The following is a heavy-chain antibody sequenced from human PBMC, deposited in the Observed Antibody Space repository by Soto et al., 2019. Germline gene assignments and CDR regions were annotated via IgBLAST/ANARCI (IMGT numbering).Heavy chain of an antibody. J-gene: IGHJ4*02. CDR1: GCTFSSYA. CDR3: ARSRGSSHYYFDY. Sequence: GASVKVSCKASGCTFSSYAISWVRQAPGQGLEWMGGIIPIFGTANYAQKFQGRVTITADESTSTAYMELSSLRSEDTAVYYCARSRGSSHYYFDYWGQGTLVTVSS. D-gene: IGHD6-6*01. CDR2: IIPIFGTA. V-gene: IGHV1-69*13.